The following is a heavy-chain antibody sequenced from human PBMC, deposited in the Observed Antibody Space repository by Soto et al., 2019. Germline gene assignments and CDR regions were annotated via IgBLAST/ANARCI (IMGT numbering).Heavy chain of an antibody. CDR2: FDPEDGET. V-gene: IGHV1-24*01. Sequence: ASVKVSCKVSGYTLTELSMHWVRQAPGKGLEWMGGFDPEDGETIYARKFQGRVTMTEDTSTDTAYMELSSLRSEDTAVYYCATAAGYSGYQIYYYYGMDVWGQGTTVTVSS. CDR3: ATAAGYSGYQIYYYYGMDV. CDR1: GYTLTELS. D-gene: IGHD5-12*01. J-gene: IGHJ6*02.